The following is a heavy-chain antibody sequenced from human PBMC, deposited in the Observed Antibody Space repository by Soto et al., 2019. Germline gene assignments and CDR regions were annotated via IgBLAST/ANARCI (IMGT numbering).Heavy chain of an antibody. J-gene: IGHJ4*02. CDR3: AKDSSGYSSSWYLFDY. V-gene: IGHV3-30*18. Sequence: GGSLRLSCAASGFTFSSYGMHWVRQAPGKGLEWVAVISYDGSNKYYADSVKGRFTISRDNSKNTLYLQMNSLRAEDTAVYYCAKDSSGYSSSWYLFDYWGQGTLVTVYS. CDR1: GFTFSSYG. CDR2: ISYDGSNK. D-gene: IGHD6-13*01.